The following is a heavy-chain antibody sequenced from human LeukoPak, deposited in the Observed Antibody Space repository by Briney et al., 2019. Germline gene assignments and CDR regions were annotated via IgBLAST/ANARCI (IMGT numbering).Heavy chain of an antibody. Sequence: GGSLRLSCAASGFTFSSYGMHWVRQAPGKGLEWVAFIRYDGSNKYYADSVKGRFTISRDNSKNTLYLQMNSLRAEDTAVYYCAKDFIWSLFDSSGRGGFDYWGQGTLVTVSS. CDR2: IRYDGSNK. CDR1: GFTFSSYG. CDR3: AKDFIWSLFDSSGRGGFDY. D-gene: IGHD6-19*01. V-gene: IGHV3-30*02. J-gene: IGHJ4*02.